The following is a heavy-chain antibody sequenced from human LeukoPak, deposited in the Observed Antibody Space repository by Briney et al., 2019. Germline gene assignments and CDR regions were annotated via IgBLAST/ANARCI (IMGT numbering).Heavy chain of an antibody. V-gene: IGHV1-8*03. Sequence: ASVKVSCKASGYTFTSYDINWVRQATGEGLECRWWGNPNSDNTGYAQKLQGRLTFTRNTSISKAYMEVSSLRSEDTGVYYCARGNRSQRIPGTTGYYYYMDVWGKGTTVTVSS. CDR3: ARGNRSQRIPGTTGYYYYMDV. J-gene: IGHJ6*03. CDR1: GYTFTSYD. CDR2: GNPNSDNT. D-gene: IGHD1-7*01.